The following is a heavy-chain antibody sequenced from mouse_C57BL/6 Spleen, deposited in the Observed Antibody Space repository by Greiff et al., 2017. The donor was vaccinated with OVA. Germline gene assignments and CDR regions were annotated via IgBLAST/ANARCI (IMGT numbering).Heavy chain of an antibody. CDR2: ISSGGSYP. CDR3: ERRDYEESNGYFDV. V-gene: IGHV5-6*02. J-gene: IGHJ1*03. Sequence: EVKLVESGGDLVKPGGSLKLSCAASGFTFSSYGMYWVRQTPDKRLEWVATISSGGSYPYYPDSVKGRFTISRDNAKHTLNLQMSRLKSEDTAMYYCERRDYEESNGYFDVWGTGTTVTVSS. CDR1: GFTFSSYG. D-gene: IGHD2-4*01.